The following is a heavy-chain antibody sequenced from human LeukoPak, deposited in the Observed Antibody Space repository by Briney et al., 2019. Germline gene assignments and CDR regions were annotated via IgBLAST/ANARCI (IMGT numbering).Heavy chain of an antibody. CDR2: ISGSDGST. J-gene: IGHJ4*02. Sequence: GGSLRLSCAASGFAFSSYAMSWVRQAPGKGLELVSGISGSDGSTNYADSVKGRFTISRENSKNTLYLQMNSLRAEDTAVYYCAKDSAKKYDDYWGQGTLVTVSS. V-gene: IGHV3-23*01. CDR1: GFAFSSYA. CDR3: AKDSAKKYDDY. D-gene: IGHD2/OR15-2a*01.